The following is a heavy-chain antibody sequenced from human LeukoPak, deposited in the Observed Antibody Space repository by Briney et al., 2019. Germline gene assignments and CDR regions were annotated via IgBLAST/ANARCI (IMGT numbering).Heavy chain of an antibody. J-gene: IGHJ4*02. CDR2: IWYDGSNK. Sequence: GGSLRLSCTASGFTFSNHGMHWVRQAPGTGLEWVATIWYDGSNKYYADSVKGRFTISRDRPKNTLYLQMNSLRVEDTAVYYCAKDAAGGTRAYYFDYWGQGTLVTVSS. CDR3: AKDAAGGTRAYYFDY. V-gene: IGHV3-33*03. CDR1: GFTFSNHG. D-gene: IGHD6-13*01.